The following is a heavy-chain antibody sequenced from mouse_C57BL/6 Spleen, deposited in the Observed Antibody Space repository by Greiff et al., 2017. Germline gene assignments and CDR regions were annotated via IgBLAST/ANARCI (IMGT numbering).Heavy chain of an antibody. CDR2: IRSKSNNYAT. J-gene: IGHJ4*01. D-gene: IGHD3-2*02. Sequence: EVKLVESGGGLVQPKGSLKLSCAASGFCFNTYAMNWVRQAPGKGFEWVARIRSKSNNYATYYADSVKDRFTISRDDSESMLYLQMNNLKTEDTAMYYCVKGDSSNAMDYWGQGTSVTVSS. CDR3: VKGDSSNAMDY. V-gene: IGHV10-1*01. CDR1: GFCFNTYA.